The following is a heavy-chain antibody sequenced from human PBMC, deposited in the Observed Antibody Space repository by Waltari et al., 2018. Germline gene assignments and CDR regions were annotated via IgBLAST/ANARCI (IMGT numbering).Heavy chain of an antibody. CDR2: ISSSSSYI. V-gene: IGHV3-21*01. CDR1: GFTFSSYS. D-gene: IGHD1-26*01. Sequence: EVQLVESGGGLVKPGGSLRLSCAASGFTFSSYSMNWVRQAPGKGLEWVSSISSSSSYIYYSDSMKDRFTISRNNAKNSLYLQMNSLRAEDTAVYYCALDIGATSNYWGQGTLVTVSS. CDR3: ALDIGATSNY. J-gene: IGHJ4*02.